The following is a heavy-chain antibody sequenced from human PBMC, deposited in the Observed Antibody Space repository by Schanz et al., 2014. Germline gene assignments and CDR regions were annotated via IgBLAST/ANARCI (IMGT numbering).Heavy chain of an antibody. CDR3: ARDPQYYYGSGRGY. J-gene: IGHJ4*02. V-gene: IGHV1-69*08. CDR2: ITPTLGKV. D-gene: IGHD3-10*01. Sequence: QVQLVQSGAEVKKPGSSVKVSCKASGGTFRSYTVSWVRQAPGQGLEWMGRITPTLGKVDYAQKFQARVTITADISTSTAYMELISLTSEDTAVYYCARDPQYYYGSGRGYWGQGTLVTVSS. CDR1: GGTFRSYT.